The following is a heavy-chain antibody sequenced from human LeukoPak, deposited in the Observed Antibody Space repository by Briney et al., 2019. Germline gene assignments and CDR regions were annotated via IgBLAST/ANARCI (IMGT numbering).Heavy chain of an antibody. CDR2: ISAYNGNT. V-gene: IGHV1-18*01. J-gene: IGHJ4*02. Sequence: GASVKVSCKASGYAFTSYGISWVRQAPGQGLEWMGWISAYNGNTNYAQKLQGRVTMTTDTSTSTAYMELRSLRSDDTAVYYCAIPYLLAGFDYWGQGTLVTVSS. CDR1: GYAFTSYG. CDR3: AIPYLLAGFDY.